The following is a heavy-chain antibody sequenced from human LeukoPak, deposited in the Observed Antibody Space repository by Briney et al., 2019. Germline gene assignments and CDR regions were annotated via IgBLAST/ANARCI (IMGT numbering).Heavy chain of an antibody. CDR3: ARDRRYHDAFGV. V-gene: IGHV3-7*04. D-gene: IGHD3-9*01. CDR1: GFTFSSFW. CDR2: IKQDGSEK. Sequence: PGGSLRLSCAASGFTFSSFWMSWVRQAPGKGLEWVANIKQDGSEKDYVDSVKGRFTISRDNAKNSLYLQMNSLRAEDTAIYYCARDRRYHDAFGVWGQGTRVTVSS. J-gene: IGHJ3*01.